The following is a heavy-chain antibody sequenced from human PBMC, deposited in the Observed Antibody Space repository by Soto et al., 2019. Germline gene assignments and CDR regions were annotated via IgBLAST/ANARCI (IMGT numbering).Heavy chain of an antibody. J-gene: IGHJ6*02. CDR1: GQTFNRYW. D-gene: IGHD3-3*01. CDR3: VRTHFDSCSYVFYGMDV. V-gene: IGHV3-7*03. CDR2: IKQDGSEE. Sequence: DVQLAESGGGLVQPGGSLRLSCVASGQTFNRYWMSWVRQAPGKGLEWVANIKQDGSEEYYVDSVKGRFTISRDNAKKSLSLQMTSLRAEDTAMYYCVRTHFDSCSYVFYGMDVWGQGTTVIVSS.